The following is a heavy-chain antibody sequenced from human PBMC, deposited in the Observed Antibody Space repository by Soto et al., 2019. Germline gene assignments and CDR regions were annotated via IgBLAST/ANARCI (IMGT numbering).Heavy chain of an antibody. CDR1: GASFRGFY. D-gene: IGHD1-1*01. J-gene: IGHJ5*02. V-gene: IGHV4-4*07. CDR2: IYSTGPT. Sequence: PSLTCTVAGASFRGFYCSWIRKSAGKGLEWIWRIYSTGPTDYNPTLKSRVKMSVVTSKKPSSLKLWSVTAADTAEYDCVGDGTKNLRDCFDPWGPGTSVTASS. CDR3: VGDGTKNLRDCFDP.